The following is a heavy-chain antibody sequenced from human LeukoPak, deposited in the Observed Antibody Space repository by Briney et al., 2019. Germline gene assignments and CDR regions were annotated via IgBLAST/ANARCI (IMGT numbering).Heavy chain of an antibody. Sequence: GGSLRLSCAASGFTFSSYAMSWVRQAPGKGLEWVSAISGSGGSTYYADSVKGRFTISRDNSKNTLYLQMNSLGAEDTAVYYCAKGGEKYSSGWYPHYYYYMDVWAKGPRSPSP. CDR3: AKGGEKYSSGWYPHYYYYMDV. D-gene: IGHD6-19*01. J-gene: IGHJ6*03. V-gene: IGHV3-23*01. CDR2: ISGSGGST. CDR1: GFTFSSYA.